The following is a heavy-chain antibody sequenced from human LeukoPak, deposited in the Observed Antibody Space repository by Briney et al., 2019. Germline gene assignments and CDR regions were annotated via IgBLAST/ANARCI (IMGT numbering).Heavy chain of an antibody. V-gene: IGHV3-48*01. CDR3: ARDRPRAYLAAAGSMDV. CDR1: GFTFSNYN. J-gene: IGHJ6*02. Sequence: PGGSLRLSCAASGFTFSNYNMNWVRQAPGKGLEWVSYITSRSSSIYYADSVKGRFTISRDNAQNSLYLQMNSLRAEDTAVYYCARDRPRAYLAAAGSMDVWGQGTTVTVSS. D-gene: IGHD6-13*01. CDR2: ITSRSSSI.